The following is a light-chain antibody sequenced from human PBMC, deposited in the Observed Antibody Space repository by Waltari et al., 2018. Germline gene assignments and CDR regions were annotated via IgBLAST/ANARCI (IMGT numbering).Light chain of an antibody. V-gene: IGKV1-5*03. CDR2: KAS. CDR3: QQYSTYSRT. Sequence: DMQITQSPSTLSASVGDRVTITCRASQSISTWLAWYQQKPGKAPKLLIYKASSLEGGVPSRFSGSGSGTEFTLTISSLQPDDFATYYCQQYSTYSRTFGQGTKLEIK. CDR1: QSISTW. J-gene: IGKJ2*01.